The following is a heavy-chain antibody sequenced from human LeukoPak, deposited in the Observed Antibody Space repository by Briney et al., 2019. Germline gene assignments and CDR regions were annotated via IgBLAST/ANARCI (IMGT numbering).Heavy chain of an antibody. V-gene: IGHV1-69*04. J-gene: IGHJ4*02. CDR3: ARAPGYYYDSSGYYIDY. CDR2: IIPILGIA. Sequence: EASVKVSCKASGYTFTSYAISWVRQAPGQGLEWMGRIIPILGIANYAQKFQGRVTITADKSTSTAYMELSSLRSEDTAVYYCARAPGYYYDSSGYYIDYWGQGTLVTVSS. CDR1: GYTFTSYA. D-gene: IGHD3-22*01.